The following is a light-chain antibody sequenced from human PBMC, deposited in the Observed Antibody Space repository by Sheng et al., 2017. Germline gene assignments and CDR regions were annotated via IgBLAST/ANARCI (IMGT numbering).Light chain of an antibody. CDR2: GAS. Sequence: EIVLTQSPGTLSLSPGERATLSCRASQSVSSSYLAWYQQKPGQAPRLLIYGASTRATGIPNRFSGSGSGTDFTLTISSLEPEDFAVYYCQSRINWPRLAFGGGPRWRS. J-gene: IGKJ4*01. CDR3: QSRINWPRLA. V-gene: IGKV3D-20*02. CDR1: QSVSSSY.